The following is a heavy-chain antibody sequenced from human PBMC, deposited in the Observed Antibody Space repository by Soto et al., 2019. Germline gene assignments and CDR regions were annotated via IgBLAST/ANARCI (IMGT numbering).Heavy chain of an antibody. J-gene: IGHJ4*02. D-gene: IGHD3-22*01. CDR2: ISGSGGST. CDR1: GFTFSSYA. CDR3: AKDPDSSGYFDY. V-gene: IGHV3-23*01. Sequence: GGSLRLSCAASGFTFSSYAMSWVRQAPGKGLEWVSAISGSGGSTYYADSVKGRFTISRDNSKNTLYLQMNRLRAEDTAVYYCAKDPDSSGYFDYWGQGTLVTVSS.